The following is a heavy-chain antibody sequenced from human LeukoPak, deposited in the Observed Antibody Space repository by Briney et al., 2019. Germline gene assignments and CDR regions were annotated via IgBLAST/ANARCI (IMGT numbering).Heavy chain of an antibody. CDR3: ARERYDYVWGSYRYFDY. Sequence: SETLSLTCTVSGGSISSYYWSWIRQPAGKGLEWIGRSYTSGSTNYNPSLKSRVTMSVDTSKNQFSLKLSSVTAADTAVYYCARERYDYVWGSYRYFDYWGQGTLLTVSS. CDR2: SYTSGST. D-gene: IGHD3-16*02. CDR1: GGSISSYY. J-gene: IGHJ4*02. V-gene: IGHV4-4*07.